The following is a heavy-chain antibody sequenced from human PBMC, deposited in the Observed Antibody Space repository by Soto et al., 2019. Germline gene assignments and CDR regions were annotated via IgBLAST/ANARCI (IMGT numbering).Heavy chain of an antibody. CDR3: ARGGEEITMIVGADY. D-gene: IGHD3-22*01. Sequence: QVQLVQSGAEVKKPGASVKVSCKASGYTFNTYGITWVRQAPGQGLEWMGWIYPYNGNTNYAQNLQGRVTMTTDTSTSTTYMELGSLRSNDTAVYYCARGGEEITMIVGADYWGQGTLVTVSS. J-gene: IGHJ4*02. CDR1: GYTFNTYG. CDR2: IYPYNGNT. V-gene: IGHV1-18*01.